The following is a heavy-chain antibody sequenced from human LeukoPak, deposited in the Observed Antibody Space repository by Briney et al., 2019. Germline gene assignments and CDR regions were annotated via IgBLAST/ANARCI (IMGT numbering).Heavy chain of an antibody. CDR1: GFTFSSYS. CDR3: ARDGGYCSGGSCPNWFDP. Sequence: GSLRLSCAASGFTFSSYSMNWVRQAPGKGLEWVSSISSSSSYIYYADSVKGRFTISRDNAKNSLYLQMNSLRAEDTAVYYCARDGGYCSGGSCPNWFDPWGQGTLATVSS. CDR2: ISSSSSYI. D-gene: IGHD2-15*01. J-gene: IGHJ5*02. V-gene: IGHV3-21*01.